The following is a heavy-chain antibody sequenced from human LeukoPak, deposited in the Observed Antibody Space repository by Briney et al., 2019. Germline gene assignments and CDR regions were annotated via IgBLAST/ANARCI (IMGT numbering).Heavy chain of an antibody. V-gene: IGHV1-2*02. D-gene: IGHD4-17*01. Sequence: ASVKVSCKASGYTFTNYYMHWVRQAPGHGLEWMGWINPNRGDTNYAQKFQGRVTMTRDTSISTAFMELTRLTSDDTAVYYCTRDLLGFATTPLSDWGQGTLVTVSS. J-gene: IGHJ4*02. CDR2: INPNRGDT. CDR3: TRDLLGFATTPLSD. CDR1: GYTFTNYY.